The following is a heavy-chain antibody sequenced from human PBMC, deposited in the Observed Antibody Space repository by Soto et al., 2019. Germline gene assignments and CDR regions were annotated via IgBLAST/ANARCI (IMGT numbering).Heavy chain of an antibody. Sequence: PGGSLRLSCAASGFTFSSYGMHWVRQAPGKGLEWVAVISYDGSNKYYADSVKGRFTISRDNSKNTLYLQMNSLRAEDTAVYYCAKGDDMDYWGQGTLVTVSS. V-gene: IGHV3-30*18. D-gene: IGHD3-9*01. CDR1: GFTFSSYG. CDR3: AKGDDMDY. J-gene: IGHJ4*02. CDR2: ISYDGSNK.